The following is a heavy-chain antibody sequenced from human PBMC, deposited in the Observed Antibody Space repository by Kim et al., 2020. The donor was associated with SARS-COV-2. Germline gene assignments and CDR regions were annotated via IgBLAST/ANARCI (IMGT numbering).Heavy chain of an antibody. CDR3: ARGGYSSSWTSERTRTCETFDP. J-gene: IGHJ5*02. CDR2: IYYSGST. D-gene: IGHD6-13*01. CDR1: GGSISSYY. Sequence: SETLSLTCTVSGGSISSYYWSWIRQPPGKGLEWIGYIYYSGSTNYNPSLKSRVTISVDTSKNQFSLKLSSVTAADTAVYYCARGGYSSSWTSERTRTCETFDPWGQGTLVTVSS. V-gene: IGHV4-59*01.